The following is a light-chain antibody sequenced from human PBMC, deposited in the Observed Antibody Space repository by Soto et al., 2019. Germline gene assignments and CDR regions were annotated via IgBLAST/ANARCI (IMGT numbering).Light chain of an antibody. Sequence: EIVLTQSPGTLSLSPGERATLSCRASQSVSSSYLAWYQQKPGQAPRLLIYGASSRATGIPDRFSGSGSGTDSTLTFSRLEPEDFAVYYCQQYGSSRFTFGPGTKVDIK. CDR3: QQYGSSRFT. CDR1: QSVSSSY. CDR2: GAS. V-gene: IGKV3-20*01. J-gene: IGKJ3*01.